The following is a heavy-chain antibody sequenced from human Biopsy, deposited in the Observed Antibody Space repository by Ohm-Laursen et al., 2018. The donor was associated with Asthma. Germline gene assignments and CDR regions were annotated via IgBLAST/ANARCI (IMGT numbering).Heavy chain of an antibody. CDR2: IYSGGGT. J-gene: IGHJ4*02. CDR1: GFTVSSNG. D-gene: IGHD2-21*01. V-gene: IGHV3-53*01. Sequence: SLRLSCTASGFTVSSNGMSWVRQPPGKGLEWASVIYSGGGTFYADSVKGRVTISRDISKNTLSLQMNSLRAEDTAVYHCAKDERSYYGSDSKYMQPVPLGDWGQGTLVIVSA. CDR3: AKDERSYYGSDSKYMQPVPLGD.